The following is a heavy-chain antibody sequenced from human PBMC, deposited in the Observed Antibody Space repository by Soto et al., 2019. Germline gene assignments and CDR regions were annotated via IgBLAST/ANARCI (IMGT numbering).Heavy chain of an antibody. D-gene: IGHD3-10*01. Sequence: GGSLRLSCAASGFTFSSYDMHWVRQATGKGLEWVSAIGTAGDTYYPGSVKGRFTISRENAKNSLYLQMNSLRAGDTAVYYCARGGKGVRVLYAFDIWGQGTMVTVSS. CDR2: IGTAGDT. V-gene: IGHV3-13*01. J-gene: IGHJ3*02. CDR1: GFTFSSYD. CDR3: ARGGKGVRVLYAFDI.